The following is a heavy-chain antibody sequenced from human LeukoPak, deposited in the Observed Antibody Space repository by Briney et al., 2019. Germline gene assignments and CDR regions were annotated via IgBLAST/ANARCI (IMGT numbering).Heavy chain of an antibody. CDR1: GGSISSYY. J-gene: IGHJ4*02. Sequence: PSETLSLTCTVSGGSISSYYWSWIRQPPGKGLEWIGYIYYSGSTNYNPSLKSRVTISVDTSKKQFSLKLTSVTAADTAVYYCARATYDYDSSGYYFSHYWGQGTLVTVSS. CDR2: IYYSGST. V-gene: IGHV4-59*08. CDR3: ARATYDYDSSGYYFSHY. D-gene: IGHD3-22*01.